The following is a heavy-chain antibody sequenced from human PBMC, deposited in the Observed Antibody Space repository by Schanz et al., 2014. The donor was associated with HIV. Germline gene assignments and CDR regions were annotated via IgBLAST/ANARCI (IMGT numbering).Heavy chain of an antibody. J-gene: IGHJ6*02. CDR3: ASPARGSHKVYYYGLDV. D-gene: IGHD3-16*01. CDR1: GFTFNNFA. CDR2: ISGSGGST. Sequence: EVQLLESGGGLVQPGGSLRLSCVASGFTFNNFAMSWVRQAPGKGLEWVSVISGSGGSTYYADSVKGRFTISRDNSKNTLYLQMNSLRAEDTAVYYCASPARGSHKVYYYGLDVWGQGTTVTVSS. V-gene: IGHV3-23*01.